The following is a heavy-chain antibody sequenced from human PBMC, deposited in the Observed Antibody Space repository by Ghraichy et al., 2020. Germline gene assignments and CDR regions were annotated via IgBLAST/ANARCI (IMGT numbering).Heavy chain of an antibody. CDR1: GYTFTSYD. CDR2: MNPNSGNT. Sequence: ASVKVSCKASGYTFTSYDINWVRQATGQGLEWMGWMNPNSGNTGYAQKFQGRVTMTRNTSISTAYMELSSLRSEDTAVYYCARVLLSSSWYHYYYYGMDVWGQGTTVTVSS. V-gene: IGHV1-8*01. J-gene: IGHJ6*02. D-gene: IGHD6-13*01. CDR3: ARVLLSSSWYHYYYYGMDV.